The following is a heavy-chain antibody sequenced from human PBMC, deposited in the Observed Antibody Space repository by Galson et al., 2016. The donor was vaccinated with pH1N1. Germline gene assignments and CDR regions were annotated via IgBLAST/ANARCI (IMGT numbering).Heavy chain of an antibody. J-gene: IGHJ4*02. CDR1: GGIFRSNA. CDR2: IIAIFGTP. CDR3: ARVTPTPY. Sequence: SVKVSCKASGGIFRSNAITWVRQAPGQGLEWMGKIIAIFGTPNYAQKFQGRVTITADESTSTVFLELSSLRSEDTAVYYCARVTPTPYWGQGTLVTVSS. V-gene: IGHV1-69*13. D-gene: IGHD4-23*01.